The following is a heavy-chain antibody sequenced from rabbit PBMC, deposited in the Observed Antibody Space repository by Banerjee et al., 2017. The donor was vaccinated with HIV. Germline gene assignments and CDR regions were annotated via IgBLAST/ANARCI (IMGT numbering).Heavy chain of an antibody. Sequence: QEQLEESGGDLVKPEGSLTLTCTASGFDLSTYYYMCWVRQAPGKGLEWIACIYSASSGTTYYASWAEGRFTISKISSTTVTLQMTSLTAADTATYFCARDAGSVWYYTPFNLWGPGTLVTVS. V-gene: IGHV1S45*01. CDR2: IYSASSGTT. J-gene: IGHJ4*01. CDR3: ARDAGSVWYYTPFNL. CDR1: GFDLSTYYY. D-gene: IGHD4-2*01.